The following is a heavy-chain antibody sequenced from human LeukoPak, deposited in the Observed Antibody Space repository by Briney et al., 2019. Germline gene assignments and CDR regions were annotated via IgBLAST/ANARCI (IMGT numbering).Heavy chain of an antibody. V-gene: IGHV1-69*05. CDR1: GGTFSSYA. CDR3: AGPGIDYDSSGYYPPDAFDI. CDR2: IIPIFGTA. D-gene: IGHD3-22*01. J-gene: IGHJ3*02. Sequence: TVKVSCKASGGTFSSYAISWVRQAPGQGLEWMGRIIPIFGTANYAQKFQGRVTITTDESTSTAYMELSSLRSEDTAVYYCAGPGIDYDSSGYYPPDAFDIWGQGTMVTVSS.